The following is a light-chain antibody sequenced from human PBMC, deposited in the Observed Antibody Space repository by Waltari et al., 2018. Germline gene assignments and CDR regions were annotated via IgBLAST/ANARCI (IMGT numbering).Light chain of an antibody. CDR2: GAS. CDR3: QQYNDWPPWT. CDR1: QSVSTN. Sequence: EIVMTQSPASLSLSPGKRASLSCRASQSVSTNLAWYQQIPGQAPRLLIYGASTRATGIPARFSGSGSGSEFTLTISSLQSEDFGVYYCQQYNDWPPWTFGQGTKVEIK. J-gene: IGKJ1*01. V-gene: IGKV3-15*01.